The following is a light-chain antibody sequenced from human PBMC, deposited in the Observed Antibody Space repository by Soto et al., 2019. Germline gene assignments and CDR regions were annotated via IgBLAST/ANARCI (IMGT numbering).Light chain of an antibody. CDR1: RDVGSD. Sequence: TQMTQSPLSLSASVGEKIIITCRASRDVGSDVSWYQQKPAQAPKLVIYAASNLYTGVPSRVSGRRSGTEFTLTISSLQTEEFASYYGLQDYGDSWTFGQGTNVEIE. CDR2: AAS. CDR3: LQDYGDSWT. V-gene: IGKV1-6*01. J-gene: IGKJ1*01.